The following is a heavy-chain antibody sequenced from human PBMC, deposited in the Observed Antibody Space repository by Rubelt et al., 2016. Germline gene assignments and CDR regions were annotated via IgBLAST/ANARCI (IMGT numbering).Heavy chain of an antibody. Sequence: QVQLQQWGAGLLKPSETLSLTCAVYGGSFSGYYWSWIRQPPGKGLEWIGEINHSGRNNYNPSLKRRVTISVDTSKNQFSLKLSAVTAADTAVYYCARETEKWGQGTLVTVSS. V-gene: IGHV4-34*01. J-gene: IGHJ4*02. CDR2: INHSGRN. CDR3: ARETEK. CDR1: GGSFSGYY.